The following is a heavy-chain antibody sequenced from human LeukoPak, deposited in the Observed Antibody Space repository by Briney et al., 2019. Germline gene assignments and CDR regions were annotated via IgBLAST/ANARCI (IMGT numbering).Heavy chain of an antibody. D-gene: IGHD1-26*01. CDR3: AKDQSGSYRCLDY. J-gene: IGHJ4*02. Sequence: GGSLRLSCAASGFTFRTYAMTWVRQAPGKGLAWVSTMSGSGDKTYYADSVMGRFTISRDNSKNTLYLQMYDMRAGDTAVYYCAKDQSGSYRCLDYWGQGTLVAVSS. CDR2: MSGSGDKT. CDR1: GFTFRTYA. V-gene: IGHV3-23*01.